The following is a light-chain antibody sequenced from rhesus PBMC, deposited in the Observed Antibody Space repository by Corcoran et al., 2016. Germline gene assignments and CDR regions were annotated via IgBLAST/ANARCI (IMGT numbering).Light chain of an antibody. CDR1: QGISSW. J-gene: IGKJ2*01. Sequence: DIQMTQSPSSLSASVGDTVTITCRASQGISSWLAWYQQKPGKAPKLLIYKASSLQSGVPSRFSGSGSVTDFNLTISSLQSEDFATYYCQQYSSRPYSFGQGTKVEIK. V-gene: IGKV1-22*01. CDR2: KAS. CDR3: QQYSSRPYS.